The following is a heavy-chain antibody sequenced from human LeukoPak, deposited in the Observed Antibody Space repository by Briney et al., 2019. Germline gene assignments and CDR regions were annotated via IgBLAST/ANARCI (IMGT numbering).Heavy chain of an antibody. V-gene: IGHV3-21*01. CDR1: GFTFSSYS. Sequence: GGSLRLSCAASGFTFSSYSMNWVRQAPGKGLEWVSSISSSSSYIYCADSVKGRFTISRDNAKNSLYLQMNSLRAEDTAVYYCARGAKFRSYGSGTYYASLPFDPWGQGTLVTVSS. CDR2: ISSSSSYI. CDR3: ARGAKFRSYGSGTYYASLPFDP. J-gene: IGHJ5*02. D-gene: IGHD3-10*01.